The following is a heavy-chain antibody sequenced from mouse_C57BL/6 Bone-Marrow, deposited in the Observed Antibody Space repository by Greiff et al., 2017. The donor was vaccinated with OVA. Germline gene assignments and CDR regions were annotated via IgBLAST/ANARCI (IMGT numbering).Heavy chain of an antibody. Sequence: QVQLQQPGAELVRPGSSVKLSCKASGYTFTSYWMHWVKQRPIQGLEWIGNIDPFDSETHYNQKFKDKATLTVDKSSSTAYMQLSSLTSEDSAVYYCGTTVVGDMDYWGQGTSVTVSS. CDR3: GTTVVGDMDY. J-gene: IGHJ4*01. D-gene: IGHD1-1*01. CDR1: GYTFTSYW. V-gene: IGHV1-52*01. CDR2: IDPFDSET.